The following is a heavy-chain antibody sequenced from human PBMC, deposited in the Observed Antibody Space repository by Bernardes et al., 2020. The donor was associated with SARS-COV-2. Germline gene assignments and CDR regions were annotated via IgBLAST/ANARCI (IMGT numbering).Heavy chain of an antibody. CDR2: ISYDGSEK. V-gene: IGHV3-30*18. CDR1: GFVFSSYG. CDR3: AKERPVNRVVANYYYYAMDV. J-gene: IGHJ6*02. D-gene: IGHD3-22*01. Sequence: SLRLSCAASGFVFSSYGMHWVRQAPGKGLEWVAVISYDGSEKYYGDSVKGRFTISRDNSKNTLYLQMNSLRAEDTVVYYCAKERPVNRVVANYYYYAMDVWGQGTTVAVSS.